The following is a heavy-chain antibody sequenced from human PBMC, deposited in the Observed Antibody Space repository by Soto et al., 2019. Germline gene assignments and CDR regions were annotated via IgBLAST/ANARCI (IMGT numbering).Heavy chain of an antibody. CDR3: AKGAVIARKIDC. V-gene: IGHV3-23*01. D-gene: IGHD2-15*01. CDR1: GFTFSNNG. J-gene: IGHJ4*02. CDR2: ISDNGVKT. Sequence: GGSLRLSCAASGFTFSNNGMSWVRQAPGKGLEWVASISDNGVKTFYADSVKGRLTISRDNSKNTLHLQFHSLRGEDTALYFCAKGAVIARKIDCWGQGALVTVSS.